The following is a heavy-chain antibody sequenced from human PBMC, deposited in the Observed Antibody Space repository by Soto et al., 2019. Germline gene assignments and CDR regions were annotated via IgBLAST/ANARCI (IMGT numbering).Heavy chain of an antibody. J-gene: IGHJ3*02. CDR2: ISYDGSNK. Sequence: QVQLVESGGGVVQPGRSLRLSCAASGFTFSSYAMHWVRQAPGKGLEWVAVISYDGSNKYYADSVKGRFTISRDNSKTTLYLQMNSLRAEDTAVYYCARDRGYHTMFDAFDIWGQGTMVTVSS. CDR3: ARDRGYHTMFDAFDI. CDR1: GFTFSSYA. V-gene: IGHV3-30-3*01. D-gene: IGHD3-10*02.